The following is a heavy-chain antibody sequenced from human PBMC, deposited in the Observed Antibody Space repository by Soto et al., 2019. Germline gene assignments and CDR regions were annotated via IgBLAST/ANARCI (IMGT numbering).Heavy chain of an antibody. CDR2: IFWGDDQ. CDR1: GVSLSTGGVG. V-gene: IGHV2-5*02. Sequence: QITLKESGPTLVKPTQTLTLTCNVSGVSLSTGGVGVGWLRQPPGKALEWLALIFWGDDQRSSPSLKSRLTISKDTSKNQVVLTMTNMAPEDTATYYCAHMRAAKFDYWCQGTLVTVSS. CDR3: AHMRAAKFDY. J-gene: IGHJ4*02. D-gene: IGHD2-15*01.